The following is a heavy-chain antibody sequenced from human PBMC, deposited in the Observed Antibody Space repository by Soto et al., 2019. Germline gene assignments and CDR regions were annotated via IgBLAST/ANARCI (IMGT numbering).Heavy chain of an antibody. CDR3: TTGATSGRYGNYYYGIDV. Sequence: SQTLSLTCAISGDSVASNSAAWNWIRQSPSRGLEWLGRTYYRSKWYTDYAESVKSRITINPDTSKNQVSLQLKSVTPEDTAVYYCTTGATSGRYGNYYYGIDVSGQATTVTVSS. CDR1: GDSVASNSAA. D-gene: IGHD3-3*01. J-gene: IGHJ6*02. CDR2: TYYRSKWYT. V-gene: IGHV6-1*01.